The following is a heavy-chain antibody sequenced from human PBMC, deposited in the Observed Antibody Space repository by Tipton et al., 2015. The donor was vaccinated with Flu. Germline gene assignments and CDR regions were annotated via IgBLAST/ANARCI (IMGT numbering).Heavy chain of an antibody. V-gene: IGHV4-59*01. D-gene: IGHD5-18*01. CDR2: IYYNGNT. Sequence: GLVKPSETLSLSCTVSGGSITSYYWGWIRQPPGKGLEWIGYIYYNGNTYYNPSLKSRLTISLDTPKDQFSLELNSVTAADTAVYYCAREWVGYSYVYFDFWGQGTLVTVSS. CDR3: AREWVGYSYVYFDF. J-gene: IGHJ4*02. CDR1: GGSITSYY.